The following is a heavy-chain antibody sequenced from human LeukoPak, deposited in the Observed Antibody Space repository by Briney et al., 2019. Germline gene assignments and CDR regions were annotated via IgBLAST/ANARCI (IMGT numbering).Heavy chain of an antibody. Sequence: ASVKVSCKASGYTFTSYGISWVRQAPGQGLERMGWISAYNGNTHYAQKLQGRVTMTTDTSTSTAYMELRSLRSDDTAVYYCARETSQKGAHYMDVWGKGTTVTISS. V-gene: IGHV1-18*01. CDR2: ISAYNGNT. CDR1: GYTFTSYG. D-gene: IGHD3-16*01. J-gene: IGHJ6*03. CDR3: ARETSQKGAHYMDV.